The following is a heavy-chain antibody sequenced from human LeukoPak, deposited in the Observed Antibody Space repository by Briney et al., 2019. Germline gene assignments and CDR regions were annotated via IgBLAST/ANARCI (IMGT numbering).Heavy chain of an antibody. CDR3: AGYVWGTYRYTNY. V-gene: IGHV3-23*01. D-gene: IGHD3-16*02. CDR2: ISGHSDST. Sequence: PGGSLRLSCAASGYTFRTHGRHWVRQAPGQGPEWVSGISGHSDSTYHADSVKGRFTISRDNSKNTLYLQMNSLRAEDTAVYYCAGYVWGTYRYTNYWGQGTLVTVSS. J-gene: IGHJ4*02. CDR1: GYTFRTHG.